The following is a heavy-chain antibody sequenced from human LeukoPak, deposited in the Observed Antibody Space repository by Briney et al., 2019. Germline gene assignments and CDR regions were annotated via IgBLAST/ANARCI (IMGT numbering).Heavy chain of an antibody. CDR2: IIPIFGTA. D-gene: IGHD6-13*01. CDR1: GYTFTSYG. J-gene: IGHJ6*03. V-gene: IGHV1-69*13. Sequence: GASVKVSCKASGYTFTSYGISWVRQAPGQGLEWMGGIIPIFGTANYAQKFQGRVTITADESTSTAYMELSSLRSEDTAVYYCARGGGAAARVGLYYYYMDVWGKGTTVTVSS. CDR3: ARGGGAAARVGLYYYYMDV.